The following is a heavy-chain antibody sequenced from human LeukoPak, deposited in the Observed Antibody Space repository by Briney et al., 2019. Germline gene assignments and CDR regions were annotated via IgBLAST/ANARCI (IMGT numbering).Heavy chain of an antibody. D-gene: IGHD4-17*01. CDR2: ISAYNGNT. Sequence: GASVKVSCKASGYTFTSYGISWVRQAPGQGLEWMGWISAYNGNTNYAQKLQGRVTMTTDTSTSTAYMELRSLRSEDTAVYYCAGDPHGVTTIFGDHYYFDYWGQGTLVTVSS. CDR3: AGDPHGVTTIFGDHYYFDY. J-gene: IGHJ4*02. CDR1: GYTFTSYG. V-gene: IGHV1-18*01.